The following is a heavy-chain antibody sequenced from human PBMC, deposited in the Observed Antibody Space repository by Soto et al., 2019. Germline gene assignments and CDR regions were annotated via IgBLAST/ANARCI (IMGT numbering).Heavy chain of an antibody. CDR1: GYTFTGYY. Sequence: ASVKVSCKASGYTFTGYYMHWVRQAPGQGLEWMGWINPNSGGTNYAQKFQGRVTMTRDTSISTAYMELSRLSSVTAADTAVYYCARDSGYYDSSGYAPHYYFDYWGQGTLVTVSS. J-gene: IGHJ4*02. CDR3: ARDSGYYDSSGYAPHYYFDY. V-gene: IGHV1-2*02. D-gene: IGHD3-22*01. CDR2: INPNSGGT.